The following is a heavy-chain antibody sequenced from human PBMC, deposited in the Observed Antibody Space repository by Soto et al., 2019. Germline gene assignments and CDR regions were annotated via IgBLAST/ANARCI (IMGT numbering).Heavy chain of an antibody. Sequence: ASVKVSCKTSAYFFTAYYIHWVRQAPGQGLEWMGWINPNTGATNYPQKFQGRVTMTSDTSISTAYMELSSLMSDDTAVYYCARDHKPEQYYHGMDVWGQGTTVTVSS. J-gene: IGHJ6*02. CDR3: ARDHKPEQYYHGMDV. CDR1: AYFFTAYY. V-gene: IGHV1-2*02. CDR2: INPNTGAT.